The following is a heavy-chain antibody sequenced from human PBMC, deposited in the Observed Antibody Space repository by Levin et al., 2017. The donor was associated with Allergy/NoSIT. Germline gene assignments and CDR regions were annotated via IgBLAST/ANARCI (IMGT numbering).Heavy chain of an antibody. CDR2: ISSSSTTI. CDR1: CFPFRRSS. J-gene: IGHJ4*02. V-gene: IGHV3-48*02. CDR3: VRGIVGSISAS. D-gene: IGHD1-26*01. Sequence: LSFSSSCFPFRRSSLNWVRQAPGKGLEWVSYISSSSTTIYYADSVKGRFSISRDNAENSLYLQMNSLRDEDTALYYCVRGIVGSISASGGQGTLVTVSS.